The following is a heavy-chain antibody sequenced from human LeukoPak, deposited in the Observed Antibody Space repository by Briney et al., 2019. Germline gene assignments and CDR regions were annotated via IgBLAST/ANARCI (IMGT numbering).Heavy chain of an antibody. CDR3: ARGYDYVWGSYRPVPLDY. D-gene: IGHD3-16*02. CDR2: INHSGST. J-gene: IGHJ4*02. V-gene: IGHV4-34*01. CDR1: GGSFSGYY. Sequence: SETLSLTCAVYGGSFSGYYWSWIRQPPGKGLEWIGEINHSGSTNYNPSLKSRVTISVDTSKNQFSLKLSSVTAADTAVYYCARGYDYVWGSYRPVPLDYWGQGTLVTVSS.